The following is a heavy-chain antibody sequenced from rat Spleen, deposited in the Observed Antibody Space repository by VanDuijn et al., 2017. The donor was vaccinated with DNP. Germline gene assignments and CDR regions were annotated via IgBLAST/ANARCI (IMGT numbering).Heavy chain of an antibody. J-gene: IGHJ2*01. CDR2: IPYSGGTT. Sequence: EVQLVESGGGLVQPGRSLKLSCAASGFSFSDYDMAWVRQAPPQGLEWVASIPYSGGTTYYPDSVKGRFTISRDNAKSTLYLQMDSLRSDDTATYHCASIIAGIGYFDYWGQGVMVTVSS. CDR1: GFSFSDYD. D-gene: IGHD1-4*01. CDR3: ASIIAGIGYFDY. V-gene: IGHV5-25*01.